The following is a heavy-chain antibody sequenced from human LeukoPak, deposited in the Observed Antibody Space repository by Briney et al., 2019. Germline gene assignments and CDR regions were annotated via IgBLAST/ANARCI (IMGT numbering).Heavy chain of an antibody. CDR1: GFTFDDYA. CDR3: AKDLLHEYCSGGSCPNAFDI. Sequence: PGRSLRLSCAASGFTFDDYAMHWVRQAPGKGLEWVSGISWNSGSIGYADSVKGRFTISRDNAKNSLYLQMNSPRAEDTALYYCAKDLLHEYCSGGSCPNAFDIWGQGTMVTVSS. CDR2: ISWNSGSI. V-gene: IGHV3-9*01. D-gene: IGHD2-15*01. J-gene: IGHJ3*02.